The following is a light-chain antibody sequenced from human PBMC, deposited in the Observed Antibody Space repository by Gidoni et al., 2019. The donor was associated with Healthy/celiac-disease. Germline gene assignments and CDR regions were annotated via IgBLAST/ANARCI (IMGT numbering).Light chain of an antibody. CDR3: MQALQTPMT. Sequence: DIVMTQSLLSLPVTPGEPASISCRSSQSRLHSNGYNYLDWYLQKPGQSPQLLIYLGSNRASGVPDRFSGSGSGTDFTLKISRVEAEDVGVYYCMQALQTPMTFGQGTKVEIK. J-gene: IGKJ1*01. V-gene: IGKV2-28*01. CDR2: LGS. CDR1: QSRLHSNGYNY.